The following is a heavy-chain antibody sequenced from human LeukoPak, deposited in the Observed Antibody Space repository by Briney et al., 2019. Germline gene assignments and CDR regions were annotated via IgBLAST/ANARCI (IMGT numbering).Heavy chain of an antibody. V-gene: IGHV1-46*01. CDR3: ARDSYFDSSGYSATIYYFDY. CDR2: IKPSGGST. CDR1: GYTFTSYY. Sequence: GASVKVSCKASGYTFTSYYIHWVRQSPGQGLEWMGIIKPSGGSTTYAQKFQGRVTMTRDTSTSTVYMELSSLGSEDTAVYYCARDSYFDSSGYSATIYYFDYWGQGTPVTVSS. D-gene: IGHD3-22*01. J-gene: IGHJ4*02.